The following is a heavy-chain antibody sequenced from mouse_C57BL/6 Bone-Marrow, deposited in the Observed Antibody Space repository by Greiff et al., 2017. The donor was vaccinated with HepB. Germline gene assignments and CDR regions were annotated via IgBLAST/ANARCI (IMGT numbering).Heavy chain of an antibody. D-gene: IGHD1-1*01. CDR1: GFNINNTY. Sequence: EVKLQQSVAELVRPGASVKLSCTASGFNINNTYMHWVKQRPEQGLEWIGRIDPANGNTKYAPKFQGKATITADTSSNTAYLQLSNMTSEDTAIYYCARYGSSYDWYFDVWGTGTTVTVSS. V-gene: IGHV14-3*01. CDR2: IDPANGNT. J-gene: IGHJ1*03. CDR3: ARYGSSYDWYFDV.